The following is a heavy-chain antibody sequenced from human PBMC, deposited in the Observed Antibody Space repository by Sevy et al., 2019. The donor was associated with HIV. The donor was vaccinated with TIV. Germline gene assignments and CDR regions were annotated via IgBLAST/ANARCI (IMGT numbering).Heavy chain of an antibody. Sequence: GGSLRLSCAASGFTFSSYWMHWVRQAPGKGLVWVSRINSGGSSTSYADSVKGRFTISRDNAKNTLYLQMNSLRAEDTAVYYCASSKGDYYYGSGSLHADYWGQGTLVTVSS. J-gene: IGHJ4*02. V-gene: IGHV3-74*01. CDR2: INSGGSST. CDR3: ASSKGDYYYGSGSLHADY. CDR1: GFTFSSYW. D-gene: IGHD3-10*01.